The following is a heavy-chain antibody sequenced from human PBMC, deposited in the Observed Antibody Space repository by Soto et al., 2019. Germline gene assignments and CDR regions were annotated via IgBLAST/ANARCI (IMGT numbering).Heavy chain of an antibody. CDR1: GYTFTSYG. D-gene: IGHD6-19*01. CDR3: ARDLKQWLMYYFDY. V-gene: IGHV1-18*01. J-gene: IGHJ4*02. CDR2: ISAYNGNT. Sequence: ASVKVSCKASGYTFTSYGISWVRQAPGQGLEWMGWISAYNGNTNYAQKLQGRVTMTTDTFTSTAYMELRSLRSDDTAVYYCARDLKQWLMYYFDYWGQGTLVTVSS.